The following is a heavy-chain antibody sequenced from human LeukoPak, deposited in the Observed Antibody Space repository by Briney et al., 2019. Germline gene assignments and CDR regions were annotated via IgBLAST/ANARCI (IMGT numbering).Heavy chain of an antibody. J-gene: IGHJ4*02. CDR2: IYYSGST. D-gene: IGHD6-6*01. CDR3: ARARPPYSSSPPYFDY. CDR1: GGSISSGGYY. Sequence: SETLSLTCTVSGGSISSGGYYWSWIRQHPGKGLERIGYIYYSGSTYYNPSLKSRVTISVDTSKNQFSLKLSSVTAADTAVYYCARARPPYSSSPPYFDYWGQGTLVTVSS. V-gene: IGHV4-31*03.